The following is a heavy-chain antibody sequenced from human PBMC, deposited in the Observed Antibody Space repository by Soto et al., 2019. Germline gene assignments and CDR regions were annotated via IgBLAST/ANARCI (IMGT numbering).Heavy chain of an antibody. V-gene: IGHV4-59*01. D-gene: IGHD3-16*01. Sequence: SEPLSPTCTSPGGSFRSYTWSWIRQPPGKDLKWIGILNNRGSTNYNPSLKGRVAISVDTSKKQSSMKLSSVTAADTAVYYRAGGDYDGELEYWGQGTLVTAPS. J-gene: IGHJ4*02. CDR1: GGSFRSYT. CDR3: AGGDYDGELEY. CDR2: LNNRGST.